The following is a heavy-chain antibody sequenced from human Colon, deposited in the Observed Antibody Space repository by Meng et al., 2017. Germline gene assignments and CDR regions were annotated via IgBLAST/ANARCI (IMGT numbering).Heavy chain of an antibody. J-gene: IGHJ4*02. CDR2: VYHRGDT. CDR1: GGSISSDIW. Sequence: GLVQEPGRGLVKLSGTLSRTCTVSGGSISSDIWWSWVRQPPGKGLEWIGEVYHRGDTTYNPSLKRRVDISVDKSKNQFYLSLFSVTAADTAVYYCGRDQGRELINHWGQGTLVTVSS. V-gene: IGHV4-4*02. CDR3: GRDQGRELINH. D-gene: IGHD1-7*01.